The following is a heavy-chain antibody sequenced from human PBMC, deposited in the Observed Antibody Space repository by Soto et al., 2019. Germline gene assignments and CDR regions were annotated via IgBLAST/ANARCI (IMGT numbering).Heavy chain of an antibody. D-gene: IGHD3-22*01. Sequence: PGGSLRLSCAASGFTFSSYGMHWVRQAPGKGLEWVAVIWYDGSNKYYADSVKGRFTISRDNSKNTLYLQMNSLRAEDTAVYYCARDSLDYYDSSGPGYWGQGTLVTVSS. CDR2: IWYDGSNK. J-gene: IGHJ4*02. V-gene: IGHV3-33*01. CDR3: ARDSLDYYDSSGPGY. CDR1: GFTFSSYG.